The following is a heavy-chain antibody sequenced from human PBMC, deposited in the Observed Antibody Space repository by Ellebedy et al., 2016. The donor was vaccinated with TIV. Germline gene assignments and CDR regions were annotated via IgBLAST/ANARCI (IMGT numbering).Heavy chain of an antibody. CDR3: AGNIFSARVWFGELSRGDY. V-gene: IGHV3-21*01. CDR1: GFTFSSYS. Sequence: GGSLRLSCAASGFTFSSYSMNWVRQAPGKGLEWVSSISSSSSYIYYADSVKGRFTISRDNAKNSLYLQMNSLRAEDTAVYYCAGNIFSARVWFGELSRGDYWGQGTLVTVSS. CDR2: ISSSSSYI. D-gene: IGHD3-10*01. J-gene: IGHJ4*02.